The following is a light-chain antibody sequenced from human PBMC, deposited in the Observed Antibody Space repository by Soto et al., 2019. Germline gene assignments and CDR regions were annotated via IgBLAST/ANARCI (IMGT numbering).Light chain of an antibody. V-gene: IGKV3-15*01. CDR3: QHYNTWLWT. CDR1: QSVNAN. Sequence: EVVMTQSPATLSVSPGERATLSCRASQSVNANLAWYQQKPGQAPRLLIHGAYNRATGIPARFSGSGFGTECILTISRLQSADFAVYYCQHYNTWLWTFGQGTKVEI. CDR2: GAY. J-gene: IGKJ1*01.